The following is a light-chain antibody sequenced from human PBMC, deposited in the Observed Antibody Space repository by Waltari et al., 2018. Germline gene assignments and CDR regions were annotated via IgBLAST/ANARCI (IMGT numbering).Light chain of an antibody. V-gene: IGKV1-9*01. J-gene: IGKJ4*01. CDR2: AAS. CDR1: QGISSY. Sequence: DTQLTQSPSFLSASVGDRVTIPRRASQGISSYLAWYQQKPGKAPKLLIYAASTLQSGVPSRFSGSGSGTEFTLTISSLQPEDFATYYCQQLNSYPLLTFGGGTKVEIK. CDR3: QQLNSYPLLT.